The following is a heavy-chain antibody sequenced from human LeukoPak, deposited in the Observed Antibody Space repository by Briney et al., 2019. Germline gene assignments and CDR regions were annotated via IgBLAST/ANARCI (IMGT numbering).Heavy chain of an antibody. D-gene: IGHD3-10*01. J-gene: IGHJ4*02. CDR3: ARDLSYGSGEI. V-gene: IGHV3-30-3*01. CDR2: ISYDGSNK. Sequence: GGSLRLSCAASGFTFDDYAMHWVRQAPGKGLEWVAVISYDGSNKYYADSVKGRFTISRDNSKNTLYLQMNSLRAEDTAVYYCARDLSYGSGEIWGQGTLVTVSS. CDR1: GFTFDDYA.